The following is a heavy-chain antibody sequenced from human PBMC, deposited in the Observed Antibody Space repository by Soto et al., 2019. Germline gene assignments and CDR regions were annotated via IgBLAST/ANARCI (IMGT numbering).Heavy chain of an antibody. D-gene: IGHD5-12*01. J-gene: IGHJ4*02. CDR1: GYTFTSYY. CDR2: INPSGGST. CDR3: ARLEPIYSGYDTGSYGDQYYFDY. Sequence: SVKVSCKASGYTFTSYYMHWVRQAPGQGLEWMGIINPSGGSTSYAQKFQGRVTMTRDTSTSTVYMELSSLRSEDTAVYYCARLEPIYSGYDTGSYGDQYYFDYWGQGTLVTVSS. V-gene: IGHV1-46*01.